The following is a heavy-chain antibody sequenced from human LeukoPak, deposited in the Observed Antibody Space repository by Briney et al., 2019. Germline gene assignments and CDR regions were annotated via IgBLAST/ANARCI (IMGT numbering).Heavy chain of an antibody. Sequence: GGSLRLSCAASGFTFSSYAMSWVRQAPGKGLEWVSAISGSGGSTYYADSVKGRFTISRDNSKNTLYLQMNSLKTDDSAVYYCTTGIAGVSAVWGYWGQGTLVTVSS. CDR3: TTGIAGVSAVWGY. CDR1: GFTFSSYA. V-gene: IGHV3-23*01. D-gene: IGHD6-13*01. CDR2: ISGSGGST. J-gene: IGHJ4*02.